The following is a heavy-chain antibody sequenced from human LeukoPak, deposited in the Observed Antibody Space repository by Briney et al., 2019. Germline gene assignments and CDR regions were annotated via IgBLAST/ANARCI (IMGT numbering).Heavy chain of an antibody. CDR1: GFTFSNYA. CDR3: AKGTSSSGVYGMDV. CDR2: IGGST. V-gene: IGHV3-23*01. J-gene: IGHJ6*02. D-gene: IGHD6-6*01. Sequence: PGGSLRLSCGASGFTFSNYAMSWVRQAPGKGLEWVSAIGGSTYYADSVKGRFTISRDNSKNTLYLQMNSLRAEDTAVYYCAKGTSSSGVYGMDVWGQGTTVTVSS.